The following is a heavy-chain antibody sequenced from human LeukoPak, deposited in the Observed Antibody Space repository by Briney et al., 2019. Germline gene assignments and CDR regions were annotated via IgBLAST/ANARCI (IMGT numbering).Heavy chain of an antibody. Sequence: GGSLRLSCAASGFRVSSVHMTWVRQAPGKGLEWVSVIYSGGSTYYADSVKGRFTVSRDNSRNTLYLQMNGLTAEDTAVYYCAPGPGFRDLSENWFDPWGQGTLVTVSS. D-gene: IGHD3-10*01. CDR3: APGPGFRDLSENWFDP. CDR2: IYSGGST. CDR1: GFRVSSVH. V-gene: IGHV3-53*01. J-gene: IGHJ5*02.